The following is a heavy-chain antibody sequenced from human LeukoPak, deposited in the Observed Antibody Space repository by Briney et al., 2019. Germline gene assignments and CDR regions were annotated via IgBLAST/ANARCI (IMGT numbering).Heavy chain of an antibody. CDR2: LSGSGGST. Sequence: PGGSLRLSCAASGFTFSTYAISSARLAPGEGLEWVSGLSGSGGSTYYADSVKGRFTSSRDNSNNTLYVQMNSLRVEDTAVYYCAKSGGLSGSGRLAMDVWGQGTTVTVSS. CDR1: GFTFSTYA. J-gene: IGHJ6*02. CDR3: AKSGGLSGSGRLAMDV. V-gene: IGHV3-23*01. D-gene: IGHD3-10*01.